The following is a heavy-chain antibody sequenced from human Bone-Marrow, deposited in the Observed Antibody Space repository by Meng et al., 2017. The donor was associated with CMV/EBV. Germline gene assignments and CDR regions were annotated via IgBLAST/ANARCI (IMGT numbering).Heavy chain of an antibody. J-gene: IGHJ4*01. V-gene: IGHV3-30*02. CDR3: AKEVQTIRITPQNNYFDY. CDR2: IRYDGSNK. Sequence: GESLKISCAESGFTFSSYGMHWVRQAPGKRLEWVAFIRYDGSNKYYADSVKGRFTISRDNSKNTLYLQMNSLRAEDTAVYYCAKEVQTIRITPQNNYFDYWGHGTLVTVSS. D-gene: IGHD2-15*01. CDR1: GFTFSSYG.